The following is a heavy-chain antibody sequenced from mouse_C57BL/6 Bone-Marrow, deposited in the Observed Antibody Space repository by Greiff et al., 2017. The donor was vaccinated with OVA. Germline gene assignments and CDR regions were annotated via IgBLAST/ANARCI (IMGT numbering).Heavy chain of an antibody. J-gene: IGHJ4*01. Sequence: VKLVESGPGLVAPSQSLSITCTVSGFSLTSYAISWVRQPPGKGLEWLGVIWTGGGTNYNSALKSRLSISKDNSKSQVFLKMNSLQTDDTARYYCARDTTVVAPYYAMDYWGQGTSVTVSS. CDR3: ARDTTVVAPYYAMDY. CDR2: IWTGGGT. D-gene: IGHD1-1*01. CDR1: GFSLTSYA. V-gene: IGHV2-9-1*01.